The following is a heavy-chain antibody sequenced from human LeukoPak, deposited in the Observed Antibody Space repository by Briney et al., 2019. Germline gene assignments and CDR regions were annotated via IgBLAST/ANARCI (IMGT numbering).Heavy chain of an antibody. D-gene: IGHD2-21*02. Sequence: GGSLRLSCAASGFTFSSYSMDWVRQAPGKGLEWLSYIGGSGSPILYADSVKGRFTISRDNSKNTLYLQMNSLRAEDTAVYYCAKDNPSGGGDYVYWGQGTLVTVSS. V-gene: IGHV3-48*01. CDR1: GFTFSSYS. CDR3: AKDNPSGGGDYVY. J-gene: IGHJ4*02. CDR2: IGGSGSPI.